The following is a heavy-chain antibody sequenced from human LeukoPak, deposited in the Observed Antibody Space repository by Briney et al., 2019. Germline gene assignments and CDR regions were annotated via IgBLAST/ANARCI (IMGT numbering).Heavy chain of an antibody. CDR3: ARVTGYDWESSYDY. CDR2: IYYSGSA. J-gene: IGHJ4*02. V-gene: IGHV4-61*01. D-gene: IGHD5-12*01. Sequence: SQTLSLTCTVSGGSISSGSYYWSWIRQPPGKGLEWIGYIYYSGSANYNPSLKSRVTISVDTSKNQFSLKLRSVTAADTAVYYCARVTGYDWESSYDYWGQGALVTVSS. CDR1: GGSISSGSYY.